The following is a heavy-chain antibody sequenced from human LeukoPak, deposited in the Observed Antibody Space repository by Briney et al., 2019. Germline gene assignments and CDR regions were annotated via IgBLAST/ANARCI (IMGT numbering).Heavy chain of an antibody. CDR3: GKDVSAGGMDV. J-gene: IGHJ6*02. CDR2: ISSSSSYI. D-gene: IGHD2/OR15-2a*01. CDR1: GFTFSSYS. Sequence: GGSLRLSCAASGFTFSSYSMNWVRQAPGKGLEWVSSISSSSSYIYYADSVKGRFTISRDNAKNSLYLQMNSLRADDTALYYCGKDVSAGGMDVWGQGTTVTVSS. V-gene: IGHV3-21*04.